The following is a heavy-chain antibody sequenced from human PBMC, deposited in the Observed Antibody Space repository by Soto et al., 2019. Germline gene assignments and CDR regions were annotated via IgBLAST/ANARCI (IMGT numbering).Heavy chain of an antibody. Sequence: PSETLSLTCAVYGGSFSAYYWSWIRQPPGKGLEWIGEINHSGGTSYNPSLKSRVTISVDTSKSQFSLKLTSVTAADRAVYYCARGSVDTVDSRGFYEYWGQGTLVTVSS. CDR2: INHSGGT. J-gene: IGHJ4*02. CDR1: GGSFSAYY. V-gene: IGHV4-34*01. D-gene: IGHD3-22*01. CDR3: ARGSVDTVDSRGFYEY.